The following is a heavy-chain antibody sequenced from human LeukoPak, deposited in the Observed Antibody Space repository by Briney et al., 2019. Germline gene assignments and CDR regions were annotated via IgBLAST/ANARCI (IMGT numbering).Heavy chain of an antibody. V-gene: IGHV1-2*02. J-gene: IGHJ4*02. D-gene: IGHD3-10*01. CDR1: GYSLTELP. Sequence: GASVKVSCKVSGYSLTELPMHWVRQAPGQGLEWMGWINPNSGGTNYARKFQGRVTMTRDTSISTAYMELSRLRSDDTAVYYCARAGGWFGEFDYWGQGTLVTVSS. CDR3: ARAGGWFGEFDY. CDR2: INPNSGGT.